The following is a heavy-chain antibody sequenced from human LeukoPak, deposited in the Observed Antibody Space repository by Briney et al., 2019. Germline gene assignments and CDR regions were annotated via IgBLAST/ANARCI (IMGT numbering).Heavy chain of an antibody. CDR3: SRGAQITMVRGGTYYYYYMDV. D-gene: IGHD3-10*01. J-gene: IGHJ6*03. CDR1: GGSISSYY. CDR2: IYTSGST. Sequence: SETLSLTCTVSGGSISSYYWSWIRQPAGKGLEWIGRIYTSGSTNYNPSLKSRVTMSVDTSKNQFSLKLSSVTAADTAVYYCSRGAQITMVRGGTYYYYYMDVWGKGTTVTISS. V-gene: IGHV4-4*07.